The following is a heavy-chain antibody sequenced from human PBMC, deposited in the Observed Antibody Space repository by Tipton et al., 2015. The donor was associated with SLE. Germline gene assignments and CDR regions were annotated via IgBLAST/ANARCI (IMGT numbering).Heavy chain of an antibody. Sequence: SLRLSCAASGFTFSTHWMHWVRQAPGKGLVWVSRINTDGSTTSYADSVKGRLTISRDNAKSTLYLQMNSLRVEDTAVYYCAKERFGAFEIWGQGTMVTVSS. CDR3: AKERFGAFEI. D-gene: IGHD3-16*01. V-gene: IGHV3-74*01. J-gene: IGHJ3*02. CDR1: GFTFSTHW. CDR2: INTDGSTT.